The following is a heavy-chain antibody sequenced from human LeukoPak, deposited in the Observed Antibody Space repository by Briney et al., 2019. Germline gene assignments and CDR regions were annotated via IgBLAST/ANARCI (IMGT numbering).Heavy chain of an antibody. CDR2: MNPNSGNT. J-gene: IGHJ6*03. Sequence: ASVKVSCKASGYTFTSYDINWVRQATGQGLEWMGWMNPNSGNTGYAQKFQGRVTITRNTSISTAYMELSSLRSEDTAVYYCARGGWTTVVSWYYYYYMDVWGKGTTVTVSS. CDR3: ARGGWTTVVSWYYYYYMDV. CDR1: GYTFTSYD. D-gene: IGHD4-23*01. V-gene: IGHV1-8*03.